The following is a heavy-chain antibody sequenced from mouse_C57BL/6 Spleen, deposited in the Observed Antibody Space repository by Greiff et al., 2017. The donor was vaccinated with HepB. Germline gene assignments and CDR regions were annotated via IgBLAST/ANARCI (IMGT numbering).Heavy chain of an antibody. CDR3: ARGIYYYGSSWTMDY. J-gene: IGHJ4*01. CDR2: ISSGSSPI. D-gene: IGHD1-1*01. Sequence: EVKVVESGGGLVKPGGSLKLSCAASGFTFSDYGMHWVRQAPEKGLEWVAYISSGSSPIYYADTVKGRFTISRDNAKNTLVLQMTSLRSEDTAMYYCARGIYYYGSSWTMDYWGQGTSVTVSS. CDR1: GFTFSDYG. V-gene: IGHV5-17*01.